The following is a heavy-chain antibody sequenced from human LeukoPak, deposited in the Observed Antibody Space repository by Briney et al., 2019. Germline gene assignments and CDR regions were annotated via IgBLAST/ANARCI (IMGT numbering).Heavy chain of an antibody. V-gene: IGHV3-30*18. CDR3: AKDGLWFGDLTYFDY. J-gene: IGHJ4*02. Sequence: PGGSLRLSCAGSGFTFSSFGMHWVRQAPGKGLEWVAVIPHDGSYEYYADSMKGRFTISRDTSKNTLYLQMNSLRAEDTAVYYCAKDGLWFGDLTYFDYWGQGVLVTVSS. CDR1: GFTFSSFG. D-gene: IGHD3-10*01. CDR2: IPHDGSYE.